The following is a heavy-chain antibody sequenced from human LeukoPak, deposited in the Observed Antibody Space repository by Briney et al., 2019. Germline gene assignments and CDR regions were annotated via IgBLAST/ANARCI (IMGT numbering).Heavy chain of an antibody. D-gene: IGHD3-22*01. Sequence: SETLSLTCTVSGGSISSYYWSWIRQPPGKGLEWIGYIYYSGSTNYNPSLKSRVTISVDTSKNQFSLKLSSVTAADTAVYYCARGRSSARYYYDSSGYLLDYWGQGTLVTVSS. V-gene: IGHV4-59*12. CDR1: GGSISSYY. CDR2: IYYSGST. J-gene: IGHJ4*02. CDR3: ARGRSSARYYYDSSGYLLDY.